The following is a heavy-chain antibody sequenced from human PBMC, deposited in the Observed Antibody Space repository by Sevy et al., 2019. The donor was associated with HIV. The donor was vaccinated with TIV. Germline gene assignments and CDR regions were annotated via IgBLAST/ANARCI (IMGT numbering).Heavy chain of an antibody. CDR1: GFNFNIYS. J-gene: IGHJ4*02. D-gene: IGHD2-8*01. CDR3: AREGCTRPHDY. CDR2: LSFGCGKI. Sequence: RGSLRLSCAVSGFNFNIYSMSWVRQAPGKGLEWVSTLSFGCGKINYADSVKGRFIISRDDSKNTLYLQMNSLRAEDTAVYFCAREGCTRPHDYWGQGILVTVSS. V-gene: IGHV3-23*01.